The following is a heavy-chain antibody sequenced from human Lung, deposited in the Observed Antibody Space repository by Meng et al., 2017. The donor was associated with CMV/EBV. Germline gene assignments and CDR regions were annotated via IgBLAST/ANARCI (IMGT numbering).Heavy chain of an antibody. Sequence: MQLHESGAEVLETSWTQSLPSAAADGCTSSGNWWSWVRQPPGKGLEWIGEINHSGSTNYNPSLKSRVTISVDKSKNQFSLKLSSVTAADTAVYYCASFPPPGKQWLVTDYWGQGTLVTVSS. CDR3: ASFPPPGKQWLVTDY. J-gene: IGHJ4*02. CDR2: INHSGST. V-gene: IGHV4-4*02. D-gene: IGHD6-19*01. CDR1: DGCTSSGNW.